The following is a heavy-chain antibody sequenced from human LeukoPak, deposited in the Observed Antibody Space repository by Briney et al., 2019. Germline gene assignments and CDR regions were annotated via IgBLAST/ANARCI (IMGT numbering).Heavy chain of an antibody. CDR3: AKGLRFSRNDAFDI. CDR2: ISWNSGSI. V-gene: IGHV3-9*03. D-gene: IGHD3-3*01. J-gene: IGHJ3*02. Sequence: TGGSLRLSCAASGFTFDDYAMHWVRQAPGKGLEWVSGISWNSGSIGYADSVKGRFTISRDNAKNSLYLQMNSLRAEDMALYYCAKGLRFSRNDAFDIWGQGTMVTVSS. CDR1: GFTFDDYA.